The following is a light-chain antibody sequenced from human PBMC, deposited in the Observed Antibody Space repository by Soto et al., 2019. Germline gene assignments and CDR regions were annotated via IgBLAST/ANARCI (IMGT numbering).Light chain of an antibody. V-gene: IGKV3-11*01. Sequence: TLSCRASQSVSSYLAWYQQKPGQAPRLLIYDASNRATGIPARFSGSGSGTDFTLTISSLEPEDFAVYYCQQRSNRPPTFGQGTKVDIK. CDR1: QSVSSY. J-gene: IGKJ1*01. CDR3: QQRSNRPPT. CDR2: DAS.